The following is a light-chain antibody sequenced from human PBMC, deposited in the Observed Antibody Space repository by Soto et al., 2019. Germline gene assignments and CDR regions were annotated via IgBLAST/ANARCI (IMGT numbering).Light chain of an antibody. CDR3: QQYNSAPWT. CDR2: AAS. J-gene: IGKJ1*01. V-gene: IGKV1-27*01. Sequence: DIQMTQSPSSLSASVGDRVTITCRASQGISNYLAWYQQKPGKVPKLLIYAASTLQSGVPSRFGGSESGTYFTLTISGLQPEDVATYYCQQYNSAPWTFGQGTKVDIK. CDR1: QGISNY.